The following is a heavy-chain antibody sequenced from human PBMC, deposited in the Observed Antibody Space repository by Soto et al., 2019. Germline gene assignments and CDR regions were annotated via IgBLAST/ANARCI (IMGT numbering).Heavy chain of an antibody. V-gene: IGHV3-23*01. D-gene: IGHD1-26*01. CDR2: ISGSGDST. CDR3: ARRGSGSYYDY. Sequence: EVQLLESGGGLVQPGGSLRLSCAASGFTFSNYAMNWVRQAPGKGLEWVSVISGSGDSTYYADSVKGRFTIPRDNSKNTLYLQMNSLRAEDTAIYYCARRGSGSYYDYWGQGTLVTVSS. CDR1: GFTFSNYA. J-gene: IGHJ4*02.